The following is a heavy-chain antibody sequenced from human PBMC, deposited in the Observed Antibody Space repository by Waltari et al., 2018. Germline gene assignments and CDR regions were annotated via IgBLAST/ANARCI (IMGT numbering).Heavy chain of an antibody. J-gene: IGHJ3*01. V-gene: IGHV4-39*01. CDR3: ATCIGASVGTAAFDV. CDR1: GGSITNNRHY. D-gene: IGHD1-1*01. CDR2: ISYTGAT. Sequence: QLQLQESGPGLVKPSETLSLTCSVSGGSITNNRHYWGWIRQPPGQGPEWIATISYTGATYSSPSLQSRLTMSRDTSKNQLSLTLGSVTAADTAVYYCATCIGASVGTAAFDVWGQGTMVTVSS.